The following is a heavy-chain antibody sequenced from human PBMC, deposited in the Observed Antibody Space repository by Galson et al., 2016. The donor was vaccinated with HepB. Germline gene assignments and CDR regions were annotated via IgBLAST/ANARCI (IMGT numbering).Heavy chain of an antibody. V-gene: IGHV3-30*04. Sequence: SLRLSCAASGFSFSSYALNWVRQAPGKGLEWVAVISYDGSNKYHADSVKGRFTISRDNSKNTLYLQMNSLRVEDTAVYYCARGPPYPLPTSTSPPYYWGQGPLVTVSS. J-gene: IGHJ4*02. CDR2: ISYDGSNK. CDR1: GFSFSSYA. D-gene: IGHD2-2*01. CDR3: ARGPPYPLPTSTSPPYY.